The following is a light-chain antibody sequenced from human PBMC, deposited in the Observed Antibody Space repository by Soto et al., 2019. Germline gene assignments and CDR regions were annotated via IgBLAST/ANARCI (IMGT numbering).Light chain of an antibody. CDR2: AAS. Sequence: DIQMTQSPSSVSASVGDRVTITCRASQGISSWLAWFQQKPGEAPRLLIYAASSLHSGVPSRFSGSGLETDFTRTISSLQPEDFATYSCQQGNSFPLTFGGGTKVEIK. CDR1: QGISSW. CDR3: QQGNSFPLT. V-gene: IGKV1-12*01. J-gene: IGKJ4*01.